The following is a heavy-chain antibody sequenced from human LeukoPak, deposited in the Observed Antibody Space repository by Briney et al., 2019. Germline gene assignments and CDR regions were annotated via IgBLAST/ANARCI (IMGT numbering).Heavy chain of an antibody. CDR1: GGTFSSYA. J-gene: IGHJ4*02. CDR3: ATDLNSSGYHDDY. Sequence: EASVTVSCKASGGTFSSYAISWVRQAPGQGLEWMGGFDPEDGETIYAQKFQGRVTMTEDTSTDTAYMELSSLRSEDTAVYYCATDLNSSGYHDDYWGQGTLVTVS. V-gene: IGHV1-24*01. D-gene: IGHD3-22*01. CDR2: FDPEDGET.